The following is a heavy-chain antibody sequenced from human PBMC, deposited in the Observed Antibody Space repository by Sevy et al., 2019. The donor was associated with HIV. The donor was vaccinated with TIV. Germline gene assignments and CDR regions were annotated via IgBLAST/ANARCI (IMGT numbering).Heavy chain of an antibody. CDR1: GFPFNDHA. CDR2: VSWNSRNI. D-gene: IGHD2-21*01. Sequence: GGSLRISCAASGFPFNDHAMHWVRQVPGKGLEWVSGVSWNSRNIGYADSVKGRFTISRDNANHFLYLEMNSLRPEDTAFYYCAKDINRGCDGINCYPYYYYFYGLDVGGQGTTVTVSS. CDR3: AKDINRGCDGINCYPYYYYFYGLDV. J-gene: IGHJ6*02. V-gene: IGHV3-9*01.